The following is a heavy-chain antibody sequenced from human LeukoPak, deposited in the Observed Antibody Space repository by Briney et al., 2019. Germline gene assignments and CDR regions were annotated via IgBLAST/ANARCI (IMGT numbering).Heavy chain of an antibody. CDR2: ISAYNGNT. D-gene: IGHD5-12*01. J-gene: IGHJ4*02. Sequence: GASVKVSCKASGYTFTSYGISWVRQAPGQGLEWMGWISAYNGNTNYAQKLQGRVTMTTDTSTSTAYMELRSLRSGDTAVYYCARAGVDIVATILPYIFDYWGQGTLVTVSS. CDR3: ARAGVDIVATILPYIFDY. CDR1: GYTFTSYG. V-gene: IGHV1-18*01.